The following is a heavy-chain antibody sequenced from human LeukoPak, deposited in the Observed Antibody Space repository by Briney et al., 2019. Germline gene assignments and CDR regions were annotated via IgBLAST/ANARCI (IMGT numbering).Heavy chain of an antibody. V-gene: IGHV4-61*02. CDR2: IYTSGST. D-gene: IGHD3-3*01. CDR3: ARIWRYDCFDY. Sequence: KPSETLSLTCTVSGGSISSGSYYWSWIRQPAGKGLEWIGRIYTSGSTNYNPSLKSRVTISVDTSKNQFSLKLSSVTAADTAVYYCARIWRYDCFDYWGQGTLVTVSS. CDR1: GGSISSGSYY. J-gene: IGHJ4*02.